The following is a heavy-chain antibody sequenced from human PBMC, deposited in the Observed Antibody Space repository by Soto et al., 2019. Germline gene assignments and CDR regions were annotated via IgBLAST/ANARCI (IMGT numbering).Heavy chain of an antibody. Sequence: SETLSLTCTVSGGSISSYYWSWIRQPPGKGLEWIGYIYYSGSTNYNPSLKSRVTISVDTSKNQFSLKLSSVTAADTAVYYCAREEWLAFSNPWGQGTLVTVSS. D-gene: IGHD6-19*01. CDR1: GGSISSYY. CDR3: AREEWLAFSNP. CDR2: IYYSGST. J-gene: IGHJ5*02. V-gene: IGHV4-59*01.